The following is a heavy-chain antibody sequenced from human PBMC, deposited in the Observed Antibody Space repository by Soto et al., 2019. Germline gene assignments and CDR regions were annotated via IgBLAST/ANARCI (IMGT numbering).Heavy chain of an antibody. CDR2: ISAYNGNT. CDR1: GYTFTSYG. CDR3: ARGGITIFGVALGWFDP. V-gene: IGHV1-18*04. J-gene: IGHJ5*02. D-gene: IGHD3-3*01. Sequence: ASVKVSCKASGYTFTSYGISWVRQAPGQGLEWMGWISAYNGNTNYAQKLQGRVTMTTDTSTSTAYMELRSLRSDDTAVYYCARGGITIFGVALGWFDPWGQGTLVTVSS.